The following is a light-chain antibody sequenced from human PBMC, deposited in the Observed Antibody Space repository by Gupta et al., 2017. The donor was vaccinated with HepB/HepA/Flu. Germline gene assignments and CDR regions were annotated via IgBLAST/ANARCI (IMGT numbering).Light chain of an antibody. CDR2: VNS. Sequence: QSVLTQPPSVSGAPGQWLTISCTGSSSNIGAGYDLPWYQQLPGTAPKLFIYVNSSRPSGVPDRFSGSTSGTSASLTISGLQAEDEADYSCHSYASSIKGVVFGGGTKLTVL. CDR1: SSNIGAGYD. J-gene: IGLJ3*02. CDR3: HSYASSIKGVV. V-gene: IGLV1-40*01.